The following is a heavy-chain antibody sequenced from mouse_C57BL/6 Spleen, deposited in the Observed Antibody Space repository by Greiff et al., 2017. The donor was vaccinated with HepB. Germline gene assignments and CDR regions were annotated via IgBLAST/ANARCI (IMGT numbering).Heavy chain of an antibody. Sequence: QVQLKESGAELVRPGASVKLSCKASGYTFTDYYINWVKQRPGQGLEWIARLYPGSGNTYYNEKFKGKATLTAEKSSSTAYMQLSSLTSEDSAVYCCARGEAWFAYWGQGTLVTVSA. V-gene: IGHV1-76*01. J-gene: IGHJ3*01. CDR3: ARGEAWFAY. CDR1: GYTFTDYY. CDR2: LYPGSGNT.